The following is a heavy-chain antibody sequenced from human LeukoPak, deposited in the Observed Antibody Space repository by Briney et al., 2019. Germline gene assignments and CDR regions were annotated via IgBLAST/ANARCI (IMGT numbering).Heavy chain of an antibody. D-gene: IGHD3-22*01. CDR3: ARDTYYYDSSGRY. J-gene: IGHJ4*02. CDR2: IWYDGSNK. V-gene: IGHV3-33*01. Sequence: PGGSLRLSCAASGFTFSSYGMHWVRQAPGKGLEWVAVIWYDGSNKYYADSVKGRFTISRDNSKNTLYLQMNSLRADDTAVYYCARDTYYYDSSGRYWGQGTLVTVSS. CDR1: GFTFSSYG.